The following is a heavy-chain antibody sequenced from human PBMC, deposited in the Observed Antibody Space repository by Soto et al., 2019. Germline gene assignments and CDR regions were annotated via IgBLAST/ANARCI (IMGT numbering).Heavy chain of an antibody. CDR3: AKVLDYYDPHYYGMDV. CDR2: INAGNGNT. D-gene: IGHD3-22*01. V-gene: IGHV1-3*01. J-gene: IGHJ6*02. CDR1: GYTFTSYA. Sequence: ASVKVSCKASGYTFTSYAMHRVRQAPGQRLEWMGWINAGNGNTKYSQKFQGRVTITRDTSASTAYMELSSLRSEDTAVYYCAKVLDYYDPHYYGMDVWGQGTTVTVSS.